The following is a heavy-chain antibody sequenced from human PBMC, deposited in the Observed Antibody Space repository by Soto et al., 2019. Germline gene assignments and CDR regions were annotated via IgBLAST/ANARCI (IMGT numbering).Heavy chain of an antibody. Sequence: QVQLVESGGGVVQPGRSLRLSCAASGFTFSSYGMHWVRQAPGKGLEWVAVISYDGSNKYYADSVKGRFTISRDNSKNTLYLQMNRLRAEDTGVYYCAKDEGGDSSGWYAGVVVGVFDYWGQGTLVTVSS. D-gene: IGHD6-19*01. CDR2: ISYDGSNK. J-gene: IGHJ4*02. CDR3: AKDEGGDSSGWYAGVVVGVFDY. V-gene: IGHV3-30*18. CDR1: GFTFSSYG.